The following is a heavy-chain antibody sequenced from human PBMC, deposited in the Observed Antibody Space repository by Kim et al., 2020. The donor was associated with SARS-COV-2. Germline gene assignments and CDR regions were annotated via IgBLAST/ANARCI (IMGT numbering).Heavy chain of an antibody. J-gene: IGHJ5*01. CDR3: ARYCSGDGCFSRASFAS. D-gene: IGHD2-15*01. V-gene: IGHV4-59*01. CDR1: GGSISGYY. Sequence: SETLSLTCTVSGGSISGYYWSWIRQPPRQELEWIGYSYYTGSTSYNPSLKSRVDISLDTSKKKFYLTLSFVTAADTAASYCARYCSGDGCFSRASFASWG. CDR2: SYYTGST.